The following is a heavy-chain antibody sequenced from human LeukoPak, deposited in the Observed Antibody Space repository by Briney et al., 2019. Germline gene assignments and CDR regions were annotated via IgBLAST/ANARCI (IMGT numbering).Heavy chain of an antibody. CDR3: ASDFWSGYLDY. J-gene: IGHJ4*02. V-gene: IGHV3-11*01. CDR1: GFTFSDYY. CDR2: ISSSGSTI. D-gene: IGHD3-3*01. Sequence: GGSLRLSCAASGFTFSDYYMSWIRQAPGKGLEWASYISSSGSTIYYADSVKGRFTISRDNAKNSLYLQMNSLRAEDTAVYYCASDFWSGYLDYWGQGTLVTVSS.